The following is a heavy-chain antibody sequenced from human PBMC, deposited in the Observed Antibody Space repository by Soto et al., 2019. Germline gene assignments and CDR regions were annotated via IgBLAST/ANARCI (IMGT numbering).Heavy chain of an antibody. CDR1: GFSLNTNAVG. CDR3: AHRRVRDSSGENFDS. V-gene: IGHV2-5*02. CDR2: LYWDDDK. Sequence: QITLKESGPTLVKPTQTLTLTCTFSGFSLNTNAVGVAWIRQPPGKALEWLALLYWDDDKRYSPSLKSRLTITTDTSKNQVVLTMTNMDPEDIATYYCAHRRVRDSSGENFDSWGQGTLVTVSS. D-gene: IGHD6-19*01. J-gene: IGHJ4*02.